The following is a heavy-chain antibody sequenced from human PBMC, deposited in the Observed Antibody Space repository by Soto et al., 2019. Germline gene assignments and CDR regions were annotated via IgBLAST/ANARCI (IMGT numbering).Heavy chain of an antibody. CDR1: GGSISTSDYY. V-gene: IGHV4-31*03. CDR2: VYLSGDT. D-gene: IGHD3-10*01. Sequence: SETLSLTCTVSGGSISTSDYYWSWIRQHPVRGLKWIGYVYLSGDTFYNPSLESRVVISVETSENRFSLNLTSVTAADTAVYYCARDPRRTRGWHFDLWGRGTQVTVSS. CDR3: ARDPRRTRGWHFDL. J-gene: IGHJ2*01.